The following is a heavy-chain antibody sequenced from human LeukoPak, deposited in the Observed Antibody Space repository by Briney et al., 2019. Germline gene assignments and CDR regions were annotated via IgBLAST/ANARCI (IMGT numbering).Heavy chain of an antibody. CDR3: AKALGSSGYYSPDY. Sequence: GGSLRLSCAASGFTFDDYAMHWVRQAPGKGLEWVSGISWNSGSIAYADSVKGRFTISRDNTKNSLYLQMNSLRAEDTALYYCAKALGSSGYYSPDYWGQGTLVTVSS. CDR1: GFTFDDYA. D-gene: IGHD3-22*01. CDR2: ISWNSGSI. J-gene: IGHJ4*02. V-gene: IGHV3-9*01.